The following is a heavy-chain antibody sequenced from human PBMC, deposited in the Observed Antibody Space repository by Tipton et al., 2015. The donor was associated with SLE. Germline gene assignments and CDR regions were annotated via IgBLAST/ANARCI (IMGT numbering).Heavy chain of an antibody. CDR1: GFKFGDYA. J-gene: IGHJ4*02. CDR2: INWKSGNI. Sequence: RSLRLSCEASGFKFGDYAMYWVRQAPGKGLEWVSGINWKSGNIGYADSVKGRFSISRDNAKNSLYLQMNSLRAEDTAVYYCARVPGDYSYYFDYWGQGTLVTVSS. D-gene: IGHD4-17*01. V-gene: IGHV3-9*01. CDR3: ARVPGDYSYYFDY.